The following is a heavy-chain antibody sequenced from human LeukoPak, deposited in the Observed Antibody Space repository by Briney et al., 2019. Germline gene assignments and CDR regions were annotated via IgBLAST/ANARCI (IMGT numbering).Heavy chain of an antibody. V-gene: IGHV4-34*01. J-gene: IGHJ4*02. CDR2: INHSGGT. Sequence: PSETLSLTCAVYGGSFSGYYWSWIRQPPGKGLEWIGEINHSGGTNYNPSLKSRVTISVDTSKNQFSLKLTSVTAADTAVYYCAREGGPYRPLDYSGQGTLVTVAS. CDR1: GGSFSGYY. CDR3: AREGGPYRPLDY.